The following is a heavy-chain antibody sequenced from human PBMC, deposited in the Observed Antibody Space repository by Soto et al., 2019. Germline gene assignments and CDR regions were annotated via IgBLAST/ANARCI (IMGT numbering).Heavy chain of an antibody. CDR3: ARDRTNAHYLDF. D-gene: IGHD1-1*01. J-gene: IGHJ4*02. Sequence: EVQLVESGGGLVQPGGSLRLSCAPSGFTFSNYWMSWVRQAPGQGLEWVASIKQDGSVKHYVDSVKGRFTISRDNAEKSLHLQMNSLRAEDTAVYYCARDRTNAHYLDFWGLGTLFTVSS. V-gene: IGHV3-7*03. CDR1: GFTFSNYW. CDR2: IKQDGSVK.